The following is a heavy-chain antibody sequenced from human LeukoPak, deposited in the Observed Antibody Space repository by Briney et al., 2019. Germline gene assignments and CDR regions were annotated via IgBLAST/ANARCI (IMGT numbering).Heavy chain of an antibody. J-gene: IGHJ6*03. D-gene: IGHD1-1*01. Sequence: PSETLSLTCAVYGGSFSGYYWSWIRQPPGKGLEWIGEINHSGSTNYNPSLKSRVTISVDTSKNQFSLKLSSVTAADTAVYYSASILRYSGHYYYMDVWGKGTTVTVSS. CDR2: INHSGST. CDR3: ASILRYSGHYYYMDV. CDR1: GGSFSGYY. V-gene: IGHV4-34*01.